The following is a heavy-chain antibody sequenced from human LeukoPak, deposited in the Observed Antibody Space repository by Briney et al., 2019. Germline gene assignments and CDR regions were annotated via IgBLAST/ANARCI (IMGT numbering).Heavy chain of an antibody. CDR1: GYTLTELS. V-gene: IGHV1-8*01. CDR2: MNPNSGNT. CDR3: ARGVEMATFGSVY. D-gene: IGHD5-24*01. Sequence: GASVKVSCKVSGYTLTELSMHWVRQATGQGLEWMGWMNPNSGNTGYAQKFQGRVTMTRNTSISTAYMELSSLRSEDTAVYYCARGVEMATFGSVYWGQGTLVTVSS. J-gene: IGHJ4*02.